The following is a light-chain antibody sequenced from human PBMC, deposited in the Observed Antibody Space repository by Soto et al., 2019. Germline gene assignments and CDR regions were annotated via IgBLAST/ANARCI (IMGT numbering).Light chain of an antibody. CDR3: QQYNSYPWT. V-gene: IGKV1-9*01. CDR2: AAS. J-gene: IGKJ1*01. CDR1: QGISSY. Sequence: DIQLTQSPSFLSASVGDRVTITCRASQGISSYLAWYQQKPGKAPKLLIYAASTLQSGVPSRFSGSGSGTEFTLTISSLQPDGFATYYCQQYNSYPWTFGQGTKVDIK.